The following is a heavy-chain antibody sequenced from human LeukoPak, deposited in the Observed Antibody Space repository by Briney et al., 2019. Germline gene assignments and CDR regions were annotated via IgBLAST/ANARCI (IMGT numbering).Heavy chain of an antibody. Sequence: GGSLRLSCAASGLTFSSYNLNWVRQAPGKGLEWVSSITGSSAYIYYADSVKGRFTISRDNAKNSLYLQMNSLRAEDTAVYYCARLEAAVFDYWGQGTLVTVSS. V-gene: IGHV3-21*01. CDR3: ARLEAAVFDY. CDR2: ITGSSAYI. J-gene: IGHJ4*02. D-gene: IGHD6-13*01. CDR1: GLTFSSYN.